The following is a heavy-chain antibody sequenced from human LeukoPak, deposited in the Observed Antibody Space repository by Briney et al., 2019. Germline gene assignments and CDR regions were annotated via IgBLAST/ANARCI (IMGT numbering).Heavy chain of an antibody. CDR3: AGLVGRYSSGLYYYYFDY. D-gene: IGHD3-22*01. Sequence: SETLSLTCTVSGDSINSLDLWSWVRQPPGKGLEWIGEMYLSGTTHSNPSVKSRVTISIDKSKNQFFLNLSYVTAADTAVYYCAGLVGRYSSGLYYYYFDYWGQGPWSPSPQ. CDR2: MYLSGTT. V-gene: IGHV4-4*02. CDR1: GDSINSLDL. J-gene: IGHJ4*02.